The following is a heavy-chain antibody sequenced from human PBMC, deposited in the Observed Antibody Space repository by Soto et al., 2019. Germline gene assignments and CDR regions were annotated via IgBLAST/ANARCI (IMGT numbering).Heavy chain of an antibody. CDR3: TTLPLDY. CDR2: IRSKTDGGTT. V-gene: IGHV3-15*01. Sequence: LRLSCAASGFNFTKAWMTWVRQAPGKGLEWVGRIRSKTDGGTTDFAAPVKGRFSISRDDSKKTMFLQMNSLKTEDTAVYYCTTLPLDYWGQGILVTVSS. CDR1: GFNFTKAW. J-gene: IGHJ4*02.